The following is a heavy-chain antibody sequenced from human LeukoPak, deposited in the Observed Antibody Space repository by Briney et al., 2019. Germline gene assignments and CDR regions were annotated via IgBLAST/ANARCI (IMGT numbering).Heavy chain of an antibody. V-gene: IGHV1-18*01. CDR1: GYTFTSYG. CDR3: ARTPCGGGSCYPELDY. D-gene: IGHD2-15*01. J-gene: IGHJ4*02. CDR2: ISAYNGNT. Sequence: RASVKVSCKASGYTFTSYGISWARQAPGQGLEWMGWISAYNGNTNYAQKLQGRVTMTTGTSTSTAYMELRSLRSDDTAVYYCARTPCGGGSCYPELDYWGQGTLVTVSS.